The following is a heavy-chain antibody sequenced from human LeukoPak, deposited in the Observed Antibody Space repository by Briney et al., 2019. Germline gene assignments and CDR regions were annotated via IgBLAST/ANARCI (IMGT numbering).Heavy chain of an antibody. D-gene: IGHD2-8*02. J-gene: IGHJ3*02. V-gene: IGHV3-74*01. Sequence: GGSLRLSCGASGFTFSKYWMHWVRQAPGKGLVWVSRINSDGSWTSYADSVKGRFTISRDNAKNTLYLQMNSLRDEDTAVYYCASLVVNEDRAFDIWGQGTMVTVSS. CDR2: INSDGSWT. CDR3: ASLVVNEDRAFDI. CDR1: GFTFSKYW.